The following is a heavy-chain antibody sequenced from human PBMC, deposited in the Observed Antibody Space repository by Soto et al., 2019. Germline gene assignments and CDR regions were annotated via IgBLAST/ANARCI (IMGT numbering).Heavy chain of an antibody. CDR3: ARSSSVYVT. CDR2: INAGNGNT. V-gene: IGHV1-3*01. Sequence: QVQLVQSGAEVKKPGASVKVSCKASGITFSTYAIHWVRQAPGQGLEWMGWINAGNGNTRYSQKFQGRVTLTRDTSASTTYMDLSSLRSEDTAIYSCARSSSVYVTWGQGTLVTVSS. D-gene: IGHD5-12*01. J-gene: IGHJ4*02. CDR1: GITFSTYA.